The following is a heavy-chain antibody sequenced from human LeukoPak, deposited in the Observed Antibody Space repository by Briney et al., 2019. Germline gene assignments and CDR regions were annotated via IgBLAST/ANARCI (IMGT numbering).Heavy chain of an antibody. J-gene: IGHJ4*02. D-gene: IGHD2-21*02. CDR1: GGSISSYY. V-gene: IGHV4-4*07. Sequence: PSETLSLTCTVSGGSISSYYWSWIRQPAGKVLEWIGRIYTSGSTNYNPSLKGRITISVDSSKNQFSLRLTSVTTADTAVYYCARVAVSAREYFDYWGQGTLVTVSS. CDR3: ARVAVSAREYFDY. CDR2: IYTSGST.